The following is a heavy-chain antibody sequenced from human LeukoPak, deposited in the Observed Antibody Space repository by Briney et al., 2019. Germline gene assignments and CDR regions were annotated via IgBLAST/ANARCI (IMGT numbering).Heavy chain of an antibody. CDR3: AKTRSSPSWFDP. CDR1: GGSITSSY. V-gene: IGHV4-4*07. Sequence: SETLSLTCTVSGGSITSSYWSWIRQPAGKGLEWIGRIYTNGGINYNPSLKSRVTISFDKSQNQLSLRLSSVTAADTAVYYCAKTRSSPSWFDPWGQGTLVTVSS. CDR2: IYTNGGI. J-gene: IGHJ5*02.